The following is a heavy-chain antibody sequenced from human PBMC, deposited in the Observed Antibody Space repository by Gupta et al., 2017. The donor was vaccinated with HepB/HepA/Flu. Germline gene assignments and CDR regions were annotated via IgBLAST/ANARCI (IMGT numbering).Heavy chain of an antibody. V-gene: IGHV3-74*01. CDR1: VVSFSSYW. J-gene: IGHJ4*02. CDR2: IKSDGNT. Sequence: EVQLVESGGGLVHPWGSLRLSCAAPVVSFSSYWMNWVRHDPGKGLVWVARIKSDGNTIYADSVRGPFTISRDNAKNTLYLQMNSLRADDRAVYYCTRTGRVGTPFDYWGQGTQGTVSS. D-gene: IGHD1-26*01. CDR3: TRTGRVGTPFDY.